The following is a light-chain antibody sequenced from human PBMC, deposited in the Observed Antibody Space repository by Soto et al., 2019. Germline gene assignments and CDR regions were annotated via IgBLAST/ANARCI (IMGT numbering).Light chain of an antibody. V-gene: IGLV2-14*01. CDR3: SSYTSSSTPWV. CDR2: EVS. Sequence: QSVLTQPASVSGSPRQSITISCTGTSSDVGGYNYVSWYQQHPGKAPKVIIYEVSNRPSGVSNRFSGSKSGNTASLTISGLQAEDEADYYCSSYTSSSTPWVFGGGTKLTVL. J-gene: IGLJ3*02. CDR1: SSDVGGYNY.